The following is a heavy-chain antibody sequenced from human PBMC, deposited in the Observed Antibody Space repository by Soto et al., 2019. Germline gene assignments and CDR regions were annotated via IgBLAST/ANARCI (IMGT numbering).Heavy chain of an antibody. CDR2: INSYNGNT. J-gene: IGHJ4*02. V-gene: IGHV1-18*01. Sequence: ASVKVSCKASGYTFTSYGISWVRQAPGQGLEWMGWINSYNGNTNYAQKLQGRVTMTTDTSTSTAYMELRSLRSDDTAVYYCVRDPSSGYRSFDYWGQGTLVTVSS. CDR3: VRDPSSGYRSFDY. CDR1: GYTFTSYG. D-gene: IGHD3-22*01.